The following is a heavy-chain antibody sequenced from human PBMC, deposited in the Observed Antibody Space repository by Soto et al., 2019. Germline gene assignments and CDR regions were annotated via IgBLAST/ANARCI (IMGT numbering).Heavy chain of an antibody. J-gene: IGHJ6*02. CDR3: ARGRTTTRGLRHYYYYGMDV. CDR2: ISHSAIT. Sequence: SETLSLTCAISSYSIRSGSYSAGAGSPPLKGLERFGFISHSAITYYGPSLKSQVTMSVDTWKNQFSLKLSTVTAADTAMYYCARGRTTTRGLRHYYYYGMDVWAQGTTV. V-gene: IGHV4-38-2*01. CDR1: SYSIRSGSY. D-gene: IGHD4-17*01.